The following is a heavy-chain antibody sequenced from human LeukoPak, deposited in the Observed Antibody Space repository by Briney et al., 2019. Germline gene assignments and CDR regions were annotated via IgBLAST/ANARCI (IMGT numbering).Heavy chain of an antibody. D-gene: IGHD1-26*01. V-gene: IGHV3-7*01. J-gene: IGHJ4*02. CDR2: IKQDGSEK. Sequence: PGGSLRLSCAASVFTFNTYWMSWVRQAPGKGLEWVANIKQDGSEKYYVDSVKGRFTISRDNAKNSLYLQMDSLRAEDTAVYYCARDKIVGATFFDYWGQGTLVTVSS. CDR1: VFTFNTYW. CDR3: ARDKIVGATFFDY.